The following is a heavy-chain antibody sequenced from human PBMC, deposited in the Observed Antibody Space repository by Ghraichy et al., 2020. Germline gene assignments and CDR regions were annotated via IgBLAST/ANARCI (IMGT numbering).Heavy chain of an antibody. Sequence: SQTLSLTCAISGDSVSSNSAAWNWIRQSPSRGLEWLGRTYYRSKWYNDYAVSVKSRITINPDTSKNQFSLQLNSVTPEDTAVYYCARELYKPADYYDSSGYYSLRIIDYWGQGTLVTVSS. J-gene: IGHJ4*02. CDR2: TYYRSKWYN. D-gene: IGHD3-22*01. V-gene: IGHV6-1*01. CDR3: ARELYKPADYYDSSGYYSLRIIDY. CDR1: GDSVSSNSAA.